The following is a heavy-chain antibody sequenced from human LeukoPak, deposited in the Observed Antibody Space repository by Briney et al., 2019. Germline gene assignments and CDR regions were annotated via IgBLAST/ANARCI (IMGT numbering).Heavy chain of an antibody. CDR1: GFTFTKYW. Sequence: GGSLRLSCAASGFTFTKYWMTWVRQAPGKGLEWVSHIGRGITYADSVKGRFTISRDNTKNSVYLQMNSLRAEDTAVYYCARDAPAGEKPEYFFDYWGQGTLVTVSS. J-gene: IGHJ4*02. CDR2: IGRGIT. CDR3: ARDAPAGEKPEYFFDY. V-gene: IGHV3-48*04.